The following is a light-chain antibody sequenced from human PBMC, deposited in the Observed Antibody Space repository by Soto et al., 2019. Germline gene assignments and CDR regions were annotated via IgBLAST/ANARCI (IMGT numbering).Light chain of an antibody. CDR1: QSISIH. J-gene: IGKJ5*01. CDR2: GAS. Sequence: IQMTQSPSSLSSSVGDRFTITCRASQSISIHLNWYQQKPGKAHNLLIYGASSLKSGVPARFRGSGSGTDFTLTISSLQPEDFAIYYCQQTYTTPEITLGKGQRLEIK. V-gene: IGKV1-39*01. CDR3: QQTYTTPEIT.